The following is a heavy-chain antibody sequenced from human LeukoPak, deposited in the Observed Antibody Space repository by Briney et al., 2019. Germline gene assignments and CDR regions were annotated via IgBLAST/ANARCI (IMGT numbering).Heavy chain of an antibody. Sequence: GGSLRLSCAASGFTFSSYGMHWVRQAPGKGLEWVAVIWYDGSNKYYADSVKGRFTISRDNSKNTLYLQMNSLRAEDTAVYYCARDSRNYYDSSGPPSAFDIWGQGTMVTVSS. D-gene: IGHD3-22*01. V-gene: IGHV3-33*01. CDR3: ARDSRNYYDSSGPPSAFDI. J-gene: IGHJ3*02. CDR1: GFTFSSYG. CDR2: IWYDGSNK.